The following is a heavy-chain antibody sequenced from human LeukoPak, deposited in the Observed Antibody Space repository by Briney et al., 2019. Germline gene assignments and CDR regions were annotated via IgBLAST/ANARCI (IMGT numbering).Heavy chain of an antibody. CDR1: GFSLCDLD. V-gene: IGHV3-49*04. D-gene: IGHD2-15*01. CDR2: ISSKTSGGT. CDR3: NRWHLSDVSYSPA. Sequence: HPGGSLRLSCSASGFSLCDLDIERVRQAPGKGLEWVGFISSKTSGGTEYGPSVKGRVIISRDESKNIAYLEMDSLKTEDTAVYYCNRWHLSDVSYSPARGPGTLVTVSS. J-gene: IGHJ4*02.